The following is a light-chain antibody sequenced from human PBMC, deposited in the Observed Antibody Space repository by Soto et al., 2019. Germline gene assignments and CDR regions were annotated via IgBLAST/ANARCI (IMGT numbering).Light chain of an antibody. V-gene: IGKV1-33*01. CDR1: QDISNY. CDR2: DAS. J-gene: IGKJ4*01. CDR3: QQYEDLPLT. Sequence: DIQMTQSPSSLSASVGDRVTITCQASQDISNYLNWYQHKPGKVPKLLIFDASNVETGVPSRFSGSGSGTDFTFTISSLQPEDIGTYYCQQYEDLPLTFGGGTRVEIK.